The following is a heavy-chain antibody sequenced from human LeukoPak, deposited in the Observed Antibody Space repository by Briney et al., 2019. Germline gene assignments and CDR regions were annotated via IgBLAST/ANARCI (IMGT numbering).Heavy chain of an antibody. D-gene: IGHD3-10*01. CDR3: ARDFQGVGSGSYYSLRYYYYGMDV. CDR1: GYTFTSYG. J-gene: IGHJ6*02. CDR2: ISAYNGNI. V-gene: IGHV1-18*01. Sequence: ASVKVSCKASGYTFTSYGISWVRQAPGQGLEWTGWISAYNGNINYAQKLQGRVTMTTDTSTSTAYMELRSLRSDDTAVYYCARDFQGVGSGSYYSLRYYYYGMDVWGQGTTVTVSS.